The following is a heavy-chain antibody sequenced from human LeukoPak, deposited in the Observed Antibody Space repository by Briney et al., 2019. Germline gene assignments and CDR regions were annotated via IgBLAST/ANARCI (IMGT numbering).Heavy chain of an antibody. J-gene: IGHJ4*02. CDR2: ISYDGSNK. Sequence: GGSLRLSCATSGFTFSSCAMHWVRQAPGKGLEWVVFISYDGSNKYYADSVKGRFTISRDNSKNTLYLQMNSLRAEDTAVYYCAKGGSYRSQPYFDYWGQGTPVTVSS. D-gene: IGHD3-16*02. V-gene: IGHV3-30*18. CDR3: AKGGSYRSQPYFDY. CDR1: GFTFSSCA.